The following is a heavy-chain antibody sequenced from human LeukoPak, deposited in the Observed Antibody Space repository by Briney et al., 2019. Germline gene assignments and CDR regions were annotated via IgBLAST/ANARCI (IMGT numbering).Heavy chain of an antibody. J-gene: IGHJ4*02. V-gene: IGHV1-2*04. CDR3: ARGPNGTDVPYFDY. CDR1: GYTITDYY. D-gene: IGHD3-16*01. CDR2: IIPNTGGT. Sequence: ASVKVSCKASGYTITDYYLHWVRQAPGQGLEWMGWIIPNTGGTNYAQKFRDWVTMSSDTSISTAYMELSSLRSDATAVYYCARGPNGTDVPYFDYWGQGTLVTVS.